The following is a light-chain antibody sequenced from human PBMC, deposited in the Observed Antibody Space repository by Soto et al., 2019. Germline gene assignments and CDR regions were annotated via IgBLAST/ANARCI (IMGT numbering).Light chain of an antibody. V-gene: IGLV2-23*01. CDR2: EDS. J-gene: IGLJ3*02. CDR1: SSDAGNYNF. Sequence: QSALTQPASVSGSPGQSITISCTGTSSDAGNYNFVSWYQQHPGKAPKVIIYEDSTRPSGVSNRISGSKSGNTASLTISALQADDEADYYCCSYAGSSTSWVFGGGTKLTVL. CDR3: CSYAGSSTSWV.